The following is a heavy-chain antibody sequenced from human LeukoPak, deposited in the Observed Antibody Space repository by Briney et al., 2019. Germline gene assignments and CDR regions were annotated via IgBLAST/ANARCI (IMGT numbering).Heavy chain of an antibody. CDR1: GGTFSSYA. CDR2: IIPIFGTA. Sequence: ASVKVSCKASGGTFSSYAISWVRQAPGQGLEWMGGIIPIFGTANCAQKFQGRVTITTDESTSTAYMELSSLRSEDTAVYYCAREGPHGVVVPYFDYWGQGTLVTVSS. CDR3: AREGPHGVVVPYFDY. J-gene: IGHJ4*02. D-gene: IGHD2-2*01. V-gene: IGHV1-69*05.